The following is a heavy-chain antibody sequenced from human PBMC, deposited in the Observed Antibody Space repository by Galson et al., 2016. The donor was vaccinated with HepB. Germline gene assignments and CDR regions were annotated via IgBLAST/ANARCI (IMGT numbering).Heavy chain of an antibody. J-gene: IGHJ5*02. CDR1: GGSLIGYF. CDR3: AWSSNGVCSTTKEAP. V-gene: IGHV4-34*01. D-gene: IGHD2-8*01. CDR2: INQSGST. Sequence: SETLSLTCGVYGGSLIGYFWSWIRQPPGKGLEWIGEINQSGSTNYNPSLKSRVTISVDTSKNQFSLKLSSVTAADTAVYYCAWSSNGVCSTTKEAPWGPGTLVTISS.